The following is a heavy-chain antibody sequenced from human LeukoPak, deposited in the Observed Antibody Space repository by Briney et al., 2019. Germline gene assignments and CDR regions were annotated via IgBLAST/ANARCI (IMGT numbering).Heavy chain of an antibody. CDR1: GYTVTSYY. Sequence: ASVKVSCKASGYTVTSYYMHWVRQAAGQGLEWLGIMNPSGGSTSYAQKFQGRSTMTRDTSTSTVYMELSSLRSEETAVTYCAREVVSSQSYFDSWGQGTLVTVSS. V-gene: IGHV1-46*01. CDR2: MNPSGGST. D-gene: IGHD2-15*01. J-gene: IGHJ4*02. CDR3: AREVVSSQSYFDS.